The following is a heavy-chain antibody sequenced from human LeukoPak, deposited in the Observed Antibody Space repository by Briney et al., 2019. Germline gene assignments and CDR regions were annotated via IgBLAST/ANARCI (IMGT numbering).Heavy chain of an antibody. CDR2: ISSSSGST. J-gene: IGHJ4*02. CDR1: GFTFSSYG. V-gene: IGHV3-23*01. Sequence: PGGSLRLSCAASGFTFSSYGMSWVRQAPGKGLEWVSAISSSSGSTYHADSVKGRFSISRDNSKNTLYLQMNSLRAEDTAVYYCARDGGRKSGYLIPSFDYWGQGTLVTVSS. D-gene: IGHD5-12*01. CDR3: ARDGGRKSGYLIPSFDY.